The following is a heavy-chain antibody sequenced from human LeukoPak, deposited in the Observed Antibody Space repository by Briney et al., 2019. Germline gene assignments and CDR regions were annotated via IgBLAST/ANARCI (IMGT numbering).Heavy chain of an antibody. V-gene: IGHV4-38-2*01. CDR2: IYHSGST. CDR3: ARQYCTNGVCNMYNWFDP. CDR1: GYSISSGYY. J-gene: IGHJ5*02. Sequence: PSETLSLTCAVSGYSISSGYYWGWIRQPPGKGLEWIGSIYHSGSTYYNPSLKSRVTISVDTSKNQFSLKLSSVTAADTAVYYCARQYCTNGVCNMYNWFDPWGQGTLATVSS. D-gene: IGHD2-8*01.